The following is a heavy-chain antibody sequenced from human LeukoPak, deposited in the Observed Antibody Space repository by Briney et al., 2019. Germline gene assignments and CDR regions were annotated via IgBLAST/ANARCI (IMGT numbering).Heavy chain of an antibody. Sequence: SETLSLTCTVSGGSISSSSYYWGWIRPPPGKGLEWIGSIYYSGSTYYNTSLKSRVTISVDTSKNQFSLKLSSVTAADTAVCYCARTRGYSYGDYYYYYYMDVWGKGTTVTVSS. CDR2: IYYSGST. V-gene: IGHV4-39*07. J-gene: IGHJ6*03. D-gene: IGHD5-18*01. CDR3: ARTRGYSYGDYYYYYYMDV. CDR1: GGSISSSSYY.